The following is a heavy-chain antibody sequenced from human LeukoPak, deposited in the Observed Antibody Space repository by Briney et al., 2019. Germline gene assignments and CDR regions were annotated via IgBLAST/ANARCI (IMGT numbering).Heavy chain of an antibody. Sequence: PGGSLRLSCAASGFTFSSNWMHWVRQAPGKGLVWVSRINEDGSTTNYADSVKGRSTIFRDNAKNTLYLQMNSLRAEDTAVYYCARSLRWPWYFDLWGRGTLVTVSS. CDR3: ARSLRWPWYFDL. D-gene: IGHD4-23*01. J-gene: IGHJ2*01. CDR1: GFTFSSNW. CDR2: INEDGSTT. V-gene: IGHV3-74*01.